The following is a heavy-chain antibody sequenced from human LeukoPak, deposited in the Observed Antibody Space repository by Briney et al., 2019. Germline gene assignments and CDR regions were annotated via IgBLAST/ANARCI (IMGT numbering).Heavy chain of an antibody. V-gene: IGHV3-7*01. J-gene: IGHJ6*03. CDR1: GFTFNSYW. CDR2: INQDGSEK. Sequence: PGGSLRLSXAVSGFTFNSYWMSWVRQAPGKGLEWVAKINQDGSEKYSVDSMKGRITISRGNAKNSLYLEMNSLRVEDTAVFYCARVMSASVWRSYGSYDYYYYMDIWGRGTTVTVSS. D-gene: IGHD3-16*01. CDR3: ARVMSASVWRSYGSYDYYYYMDI.